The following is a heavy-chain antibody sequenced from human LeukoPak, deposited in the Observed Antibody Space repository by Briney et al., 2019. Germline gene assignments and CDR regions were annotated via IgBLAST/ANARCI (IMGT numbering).Heavy chain of an antibody. CDR3: ARPNMVRGVSDAFDI. CDR1: GFTFSSYS. CDR2: ISSSSSYI. V-gene: IGHV3-21*01. D-gene: IGHD3-10*01. J-gene: IGHJ3*02. Sequence: PGGFLRLSCAASGFTFSSYSMNWVRQAPGKGLEWVSSISSSSSYIYYADSVKGRFTISRDNAKNSLYLQMNSLRAEDTAVYYCARPNMVRGVSDAFDIWGQGTMVTVSS.